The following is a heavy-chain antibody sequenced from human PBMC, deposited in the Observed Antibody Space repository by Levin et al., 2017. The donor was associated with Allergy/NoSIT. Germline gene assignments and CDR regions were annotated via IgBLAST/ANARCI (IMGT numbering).Heavy chain of an antibody. Sequence: GESLKISCAVSGFPLDSYAMSWVRQAPGKGLEWVSSISGTGDTIYYGDSVKGRVTVSRDNSRKALFLQMDSLRAADTAVYYCVKRVVATSWGYFDYWGLGTLVTVSS. V-gene: IGHV3-23*01. J-gene: IGHJ4*02. CDR3: VKRVVATSWGYFDY. CDR1: GFPLDSYA. D-gene: IGHD1-26*01. CDR2: ISGTGDTI.